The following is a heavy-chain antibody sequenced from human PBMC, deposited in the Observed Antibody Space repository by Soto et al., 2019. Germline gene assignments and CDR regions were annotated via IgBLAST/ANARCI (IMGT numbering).Heavy chain of an antibody. CDR3: ARGHRKWEPQFDY. J-gene: IGHJ4*02. Sequence: SETLSLTCTVSGGSISSYYWSWIRQPPGKGLKWIGYIYYSGSTNYNPSLKSRVTISVDTSKNQFSLKLSSVTAADTAVYYFARGHRKWEPQFDYWGQGTLVTVSS. D-gene: IGHD1-26*01. CDR2: IYYSGST. CDR1: GGSISSYY. V-gene: IGHV4-59*01.